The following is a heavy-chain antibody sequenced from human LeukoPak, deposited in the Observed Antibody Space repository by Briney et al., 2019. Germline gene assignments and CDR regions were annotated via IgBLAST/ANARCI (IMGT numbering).Heavy chain of an antibody. CDR1: GGTFSSYA. J-gene: IGHJ4*02. CDR3: ARETYCSGGSCLQA. CDR2: IIPILGIA. V-gene: IGHV1-69*04. Sequence: SVKVSCKASGGTFSSYAISWVRQAPGQGLEWMGRIIPILGIANYAQKFQGRVTITADKSTSTAYMELRRLRSEDTAVYYCARETYCSGGSCLQAWGQGTLVTVSS. D-gene: IGHD2-15*01.